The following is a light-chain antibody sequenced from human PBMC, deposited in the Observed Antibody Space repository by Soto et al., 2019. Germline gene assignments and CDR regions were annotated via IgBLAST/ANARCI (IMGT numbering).Light chain of an antibody. CDR1: QSIRSSY. CDR3: QQYGSSFWT. CDR2: GAS. V-gene: IGKV3-20*01. Sequence: EIVLTQSPGTLSLSPGERATLSCRASQSIRSSYLAWYQQKPGQAPRALIYGASSRATGIPDRFSGSGSGTDFTLTISRLEPEDFAVYYCQQYGSSFWTFGQGTKVEIK. J-gene: IGKJ1*01.